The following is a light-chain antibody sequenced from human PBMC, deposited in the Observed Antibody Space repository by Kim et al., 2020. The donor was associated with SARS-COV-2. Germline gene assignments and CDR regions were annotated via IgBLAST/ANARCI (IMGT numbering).Light chain of an antibody. V-gene: IGKV1-5*01. CDR1: QSVSRW. J-gene: IGKJ1*01. Sequence: DIQMTQSPSTLSASVGDRVTLTCRASQSVSRWLAWYQQKPGKAPKLLIYDGSNLQSGVPSRFSGSGSGTEFTLTISSLQPDDFAMYYCQHRQTFGQGTKVDIK. CDR2: DGS. CDR3: QHRQT.